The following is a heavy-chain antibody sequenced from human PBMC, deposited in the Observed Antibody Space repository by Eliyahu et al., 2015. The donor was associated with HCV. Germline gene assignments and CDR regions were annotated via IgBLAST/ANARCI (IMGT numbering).Heavy chain of an antibody. CDR3: ARTYWPFDV. Sequence: QITLTESGPTQVKHTQTLTLTCTFSGFSLTTSGVGVGWFRQPPGKAPEWLGTIYWNDDQRYSPSLKNRLTITKDTSQEQVVLTMTNMDPVDTATYFCARTYWPFDVWGRGSLVTVSS. V-gene: IGHV2-5*01. CDR1: GFSLTTSGVG. CDR2: IYWNDDQ. J-gene: IGHJ2*01. D-gene: IGHD2-21*01.